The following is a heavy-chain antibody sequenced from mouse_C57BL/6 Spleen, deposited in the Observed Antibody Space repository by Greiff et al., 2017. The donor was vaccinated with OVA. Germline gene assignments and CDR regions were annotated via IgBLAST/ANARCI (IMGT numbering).Heavy chain of an antibody. Sequence: EVKVEESGGGLVQPGGSMKLSCVASGFTFSNYWMNWVRQSPEKGLEWVAQIRLKSDNYATHYAESVKGRFTISRDDSKCSVYLQMNNLRAEDTGIYYCTSYYGSSHWYFDVWGTGTTVTVSS. CDR3: TSYYGSSHWYFDV. V-gene: IGHV6-3*01. CDR1: GFTFSNYW. J-gene: IGHJ1*03. D-gene: IGHD1-1*01. CDR2: IRLKSDNYAT.